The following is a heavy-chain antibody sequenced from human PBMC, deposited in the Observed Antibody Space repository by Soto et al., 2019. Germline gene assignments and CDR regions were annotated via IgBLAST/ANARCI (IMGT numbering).Heavy chain of an antibody. D-gene: IGHD4-17*01. Sequence: SGPTLVNPTQTLTLTCSFTGFSLGSSGAGVGWFRQSPGKALEWLALIYWNDEIRYSPSLASRLTITKDTAKDQVVPTLTNLGPVDTATYYCSHLDLRGFSDYPHGCDVWGQGTTVTVSS. CDR2: IYWNDEI. CDR1: GFSLGSSGAG. J-gene: IGHJ6*02. CDR3: SHLDLRGFSDYPHGCDV. V-gene: IGHV2-5*01.